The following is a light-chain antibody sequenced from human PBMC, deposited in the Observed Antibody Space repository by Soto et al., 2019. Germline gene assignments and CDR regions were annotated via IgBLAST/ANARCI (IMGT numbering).Light chain of an antibody. CDR2: DVS. J-gene: IGLJ2*01. CDR1: SSDVGGYNY. V-gene: IGLV2-14*01. Sequence: HSVLTQPASVSGSPGQSITISCTGTSSDVGGYNYVSWYQQHPGKAPTLMIYDVSNRPSGVSNRFSGSKSGNTASLTISGLQAEDEADYYCSSYTSSSTYVVFGGGTKLTVL. CDR3: SSYTSSSTYVV.